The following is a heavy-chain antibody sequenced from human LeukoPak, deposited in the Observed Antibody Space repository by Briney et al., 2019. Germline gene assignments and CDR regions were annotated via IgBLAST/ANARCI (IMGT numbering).Heavy chain of an antibody. J-gene: IGHJ4*02. CDR1: GGSISSYY. V-gene: IGHV4-59*08. Sequence: SETLSLTCTVSGGSISSYYWSWIRQPPGKGLEWIGDIYYSGSTNYNPSLKSRVTISVDTSKNQFSLKLSSVTAADTAVYYCARQEYYCTNGVCYPWYFDYWGQGTLVTVSS. CDR2: IYYSGST. D-gene: IGHD2-8*01. CDR3: ARQEYYCTNGVCYPWYFDY.